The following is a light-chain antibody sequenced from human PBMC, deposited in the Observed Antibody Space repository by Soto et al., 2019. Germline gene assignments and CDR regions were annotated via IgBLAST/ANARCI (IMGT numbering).Light chain of an antibody. CDR1: QSLLYSSSNKNY. J-gene: IGKJ1*01. Sequence: DIVMTQSPDSLAVSLGERATINCKSSQSLLYSSSNKNYLAWYQQKPGQPPKLLISWASTRESGVPDRFSGSGSGTDFTLTISSLQAEDVAVYYCQQYYSNPRTFGQGTKVAIK. CDR3: QQYYSNPRT. CDR2: WAS. V-gene: IGKV4-1*01.